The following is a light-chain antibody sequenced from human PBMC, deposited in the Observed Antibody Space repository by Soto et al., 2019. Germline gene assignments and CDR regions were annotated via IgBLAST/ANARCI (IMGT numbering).Light chain of an antibody. CDR1: TSNIGNPY. J-gene: IGLJ2*01. CDR2: DNE. CDR3: ASWDGSLDAVV. V-gene: IGLV1-51*01. Sequence: QSVLTQPPSVSAAPGQKVTISCSGSTSNIGNPYVSWYLQVPGTAPKLLIYDNEKRPSGIPDRFSGSKSGTSATLDITGLQTGDEAHYYCASWDGSLDAVVFGGGTKLTVL.